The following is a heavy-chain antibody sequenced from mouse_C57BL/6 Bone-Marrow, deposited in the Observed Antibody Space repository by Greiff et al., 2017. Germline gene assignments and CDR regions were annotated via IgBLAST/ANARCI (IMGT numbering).Heavy chain of an antibody. CDR3: ARDYYSKDWYFDV. CDR1: GYTFTSYW. Sequence: VQLQQPGAELVKPGASVKMSCKASGYTFTSYWITWVKQRPGQGLEWIGDIYPGSGSTNYNEKFKSKATLTVDTSSSTAYMQLSSLTSEDSAVYYCARDYYSKDWYFDVWGTGTTVTVSS. J-gene: IGHJ1*03. CDR2: IYPGSGST. V-gene: IGHV1-55*01. D-gene: IGHD2-5*01.